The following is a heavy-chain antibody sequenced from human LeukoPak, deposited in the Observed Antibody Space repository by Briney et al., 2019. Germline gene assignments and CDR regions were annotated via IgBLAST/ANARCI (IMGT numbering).Heavy chain of an antibody. CDR1: GFTFSGYA. CDR3: AKDFSWNYGSLDY. J-gene: IGHJ4*02. Sequence: PGGSLRLSGAASGFTFSGYAMSWVRQAPGKWLEWVSAISGSGGSTYNADSVKGRFTISGDNSKNTLYLQMNSLRAEDTAVYYCAKDFSWNYGSLDYWGQGTLVTVSS. CDR2: ISGSGGST. V-gene: IGHV3-23*01. D-gene: IGHD1-7*01.